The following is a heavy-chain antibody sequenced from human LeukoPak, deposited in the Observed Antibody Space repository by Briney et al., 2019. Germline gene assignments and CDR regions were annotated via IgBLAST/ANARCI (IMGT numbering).Heavy chain of an antibody. CDR1: GGSISASSHY. D-gene: IGHD2-21*01. CDR2: VYYTGSI. J-gene: IGHJ5*02. Sequence: SETLSLTCSVSGGSISASSHYWAWVRQPPGKGLEWIGSVYYTGSIRYNTSLKSRVTISVDMSKNDLFLTLNSVTAADTAFYYCARRDYRAWIDPWGQGILVTVSP. CDR3: ARRDYRAWIDP. V-gene: IGHV4-39*01.